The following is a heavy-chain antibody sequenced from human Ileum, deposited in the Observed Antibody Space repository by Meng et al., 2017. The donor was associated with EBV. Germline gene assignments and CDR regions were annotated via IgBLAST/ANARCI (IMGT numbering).Heavy chain of an antibody. CDR3: ASSDYYRSDY. CDR1: VGSIRRIDW. D-gene: IGHD3-22*01. J-gene: IGHJ4*02. CDR2: TSHSGST. V-gene: IGHV4-4*02. Sequence: VTREGPGQVLVELSGTPSLPCAVVVGSIRRIDWWSWVRQPPGKGLEWIGETSHSGSTNYSPSLKSRVTISLDKSKNQLSLKLNSVTAADTAVYYCASSDYYRSDYWGQGTLVTVSS.